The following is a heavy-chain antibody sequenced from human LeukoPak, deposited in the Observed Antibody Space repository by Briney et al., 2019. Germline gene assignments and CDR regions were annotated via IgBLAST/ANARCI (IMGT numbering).Heavy chain of an antibody. D-gene: IGHD4-17*01. V-gene: IGHV3-23*01. Sequence: PGGSLTLSCTASGLTFSNYATTWVRQAPGKGLEWGSSITGSGRGTYYADSVKRRFSFSRDNSQNTVFLHMNSLRADDTALYYCSKDPNGDYVGAFDMWGPGTMVTVSS. CDR3: SKDPNGDYVGAFDM. J-gene: IGHJ3*02. CDR2: ITGSGRGT. CDR1: GLTFSNYA.